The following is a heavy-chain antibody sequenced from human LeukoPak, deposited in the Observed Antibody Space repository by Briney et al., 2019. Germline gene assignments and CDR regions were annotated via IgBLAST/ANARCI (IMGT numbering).Heavy chain of an antibody. V-gene: IGHV4-34*01. Sequence: SETLSLTCAVYGGSFSGYYWSWLRHPPGKGLEWIGEINHSGSTNYNPSLTSRVTISVDTSKNQFSLKLSSVTAADTAVYYCARARGYSYGYYYYYMDVWGKGTTVTVSS. D-gene: IGHD5-18*01. CDR3: ARARGYSYGYYYYYMDV. CDR1: GGSFSGYY. CDR2: INHSGST. J-gene: IGHJ6*03.